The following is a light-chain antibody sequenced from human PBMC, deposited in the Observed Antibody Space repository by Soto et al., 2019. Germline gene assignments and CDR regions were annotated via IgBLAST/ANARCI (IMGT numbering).Light chain of an antibody. CDR1: QNIDNL. Sequence: DIQMTQSPSTLSASVGDRVTITCRATQNIDNLLAWYQQKPGRVRTLLIYKASTLQTGVPSRFSGSGSGTEFTLTISSLQPDDSESYYCQQYNSFCTFGQGTKLEIK. J-gene: IGKJ2*02. CDR2: KAS. V-gene: IGKV1-5*03. CDR3: QQYNSFCT.